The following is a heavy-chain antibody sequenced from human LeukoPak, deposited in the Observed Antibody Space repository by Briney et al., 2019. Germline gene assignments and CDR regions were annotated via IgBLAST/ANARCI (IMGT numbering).Heavy chain of an antibody. V-gene: IGHV3-7*01. Sequence: GRSLRLSCAASGFTFSSYWMSWVRQSPGKGLEWVANIKQDGSEKYYVDSVKGRFTISRDNAKSSLYLQMNSLRAEDTAVYYCARSKGPSNWYVPGTDFDYWGQGTLVTVSS. J-gene: IGHJ4*02. D-gene: IGHD6-13*01. CDR3: ARSKGPSNWYVPGTDFDY. CDR1: GFTFSSYW. CDR2: IKQDGSEK.